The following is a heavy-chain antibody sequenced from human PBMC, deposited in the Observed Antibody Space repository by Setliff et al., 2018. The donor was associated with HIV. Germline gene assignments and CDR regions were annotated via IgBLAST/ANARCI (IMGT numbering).Heavy chain of an antibody. CDR3: ARQVSIPGVAITPVDY. Sequence: PSETLSLTCTVSGDSIRGYYWSWIRQPPGKGLEWMGYVFYTGFAAYNPSLKSRLTISVDTSKSQSSLRLTSATAADTAIYYCARQVSIPGVAITPVDYWGQGALVTVSS. CDR1: GDSIRGYY. V-gene: IGHV4-59*08. D-gene: IGHD5-12*01. CDR2: VFYTGFA. J-gene: IGHJ4*02.